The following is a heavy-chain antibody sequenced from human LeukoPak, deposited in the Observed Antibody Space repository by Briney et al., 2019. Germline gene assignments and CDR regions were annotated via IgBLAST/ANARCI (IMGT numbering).Heavy chain of an antibody. Sequence: PGGSLRLSCAASGFTFSSYSMNWVRQALGKGLEWVSSISSSSSYIYYADSVKGRFTISRDNAKNSLYLQMNSLRAEDTAVYYCARDLTPNLYSGYDFDYWGQGTLVTVSS. V-gene: IGHV3-21*01. CDR1: GFTFSSYS. CDR3: ARDLTPNLYSGYDFDY. CDR2: ISSSSSYI. J-gene: IGHJ4*02. D-gene: IGHD5-12*01.